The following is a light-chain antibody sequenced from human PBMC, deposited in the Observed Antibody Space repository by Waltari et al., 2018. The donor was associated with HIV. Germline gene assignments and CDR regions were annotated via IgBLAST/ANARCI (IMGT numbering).Light chain of an antibody. Sequence: QSVLTQPPSVSGDPGQRITISRAGSSSNIGSGFDVHWYQQFPGKAPKLLIFDFINRPSGVPDRFSGSKSGTSASLAITGLQAEDEADYYCQSYDTSLANWVFGGGTKLTVL. CDR2: DFI. CDR3: QSYDTSLANWV. V-gene: IGLV1-40*01. CDR1: SSNIGSGFD. J-gene: IGLJ3*02.